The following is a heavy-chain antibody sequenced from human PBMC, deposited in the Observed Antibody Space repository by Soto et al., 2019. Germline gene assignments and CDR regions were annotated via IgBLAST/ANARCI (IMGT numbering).Heavy chain of an antibody. D-gene: IGHD2-15*01. V-gene: IGHV3-48*01. CDR3: ARDGYCSGGSCYSDRGSDS. Sequence: EVQLVESGGGLVQPGGSLRLSCAASGFTFSSYSMNWVRQAPGKGLEWVSYISSSSSTIYYADSVKGRFTISRDNAKNSMYLQMNSLRAEDTAVYYCARDGYCSGGSCYSDRGSDSWGQGTLVTVSS. CDR1: GFTFSSYS. CDR2: ISSSSSTI. J-gene: IGHJ4*02.